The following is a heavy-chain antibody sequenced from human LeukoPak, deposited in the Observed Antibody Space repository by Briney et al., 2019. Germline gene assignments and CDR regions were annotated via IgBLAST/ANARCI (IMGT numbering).Heavy chain of an antibody. Sequence: GESLKISCKGSGYSFTSYWIGWVRQMPGKGLEWMGIIYPGDSDTRYSPSFQGQVTISADKSISTAYLQWSSLKASDTAMYYCAREMGNYFWSGYYRFFDYWGQGTLVTVSS. J-gene: IGHJ4*02. CDR1: GYSFTSYW. D-gene: IGHD3-3*01. V-gene: IGHV5-51*01. CDR3: AREMGNYFWSGYYRFFDY. CDR2: IYPGDSDT.